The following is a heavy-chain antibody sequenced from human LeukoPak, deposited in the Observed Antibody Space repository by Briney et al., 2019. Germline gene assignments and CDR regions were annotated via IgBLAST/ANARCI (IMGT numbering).Heavy chain of an antibody. V-gene: IGHV3-30*04. CDR1: GFTFSSYA. Sequence: GGSLRLSCAASGFTFSSYAMHWVRQAPGKGLEWVAATSYDGSNKYYADSVKGRFTISRDNSKNTLYLQMNSLRAEDTAVYYCARDFYDFWSGYAPHFGYWGQGTLVTVSS. CDR2: TSYDGSNK. D-gene: IGHD3-3*01. J-gene: IGHJ4*02. CDR3: ARDFYDFWSGYAPHFGY.